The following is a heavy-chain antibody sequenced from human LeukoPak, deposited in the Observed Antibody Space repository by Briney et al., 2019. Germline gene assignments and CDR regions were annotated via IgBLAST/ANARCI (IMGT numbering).Heavy chain of an antibody. D-gene: IGHD2-15*01. CDR3: ARAKGYCSGGSCYFDY. CDR1: GYTFTGYY. J-gene: IGHJ4*02. V-gene: IGHV1-2*06. Sequence: ASVKVSCKASGYTFTGYYMHWVRQAPGQGLEWMGRINPNSGGTNYAQKFQGRVTMTRDTSISTAYMELSRLRSDDTAVYYCARAKGYCSGGSCYFDYWGQGTLVTVSS. CDR2: INPNSGGT.